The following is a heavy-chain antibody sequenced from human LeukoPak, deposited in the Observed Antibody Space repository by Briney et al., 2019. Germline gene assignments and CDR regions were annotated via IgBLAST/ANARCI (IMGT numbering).Heavy chain of an antibody. CDR1: GYTFTSYD. CDR2: INPSGGST. Sequence: GASVKVSCKASGYTFTSYDINWVRQAPGQGLEWMGIINPSGGSTSYAQKFQGRVTMTRDMSTSTVYMELSSLRSEDTAVYYCARDRYSSSWYGDYWGQGTLVTVSS. J-gene: IGHJ4*02. V-gene: IGHV1-46*01. D-gene: IGHD6-13*01. CDR3: ARDRYSSSWYGDY.